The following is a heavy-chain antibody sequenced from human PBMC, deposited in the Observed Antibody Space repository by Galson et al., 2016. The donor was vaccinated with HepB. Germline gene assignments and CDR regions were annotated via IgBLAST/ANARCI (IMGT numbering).Heavy chain of an antibody. J-gene: IGHJ4*02. Sequence: SVKVSCKASGYTFSGYAIHWLRQAPGQRLEWMGWINSASGDTTYSQRFQDRLTIARDTSATTAYMELSGLRSEDTAVYFCAKGAGGYYDYWGQGTLVTVSS. D-gene: IGHD4/OR15-4a*01. CDR3: AKGAGGYYDY. CDR2: INSASGDT. CDR1: GYTFSGYA. V-gene: IGHV1-3*01.